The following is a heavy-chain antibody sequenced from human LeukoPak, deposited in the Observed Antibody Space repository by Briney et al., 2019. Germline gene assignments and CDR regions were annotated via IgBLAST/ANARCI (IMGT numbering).Heavy chain of an antibody. CDR1: GYTFTSYA. V-gene: IGHV1-3*03. J-gene: IGHJ4*02. D-gene: IGHD6-19*01. CDR3: ARSAVAGLYYFDY. Sequence: ASVKVSCKASGYTFTSYAIHWVRQAPGQRLEWMGWINTGNGNTKYSQEFQGRVTITRDTSASTAYMELSRLRSEDMAVYYCARSAVAGLYYFDYWGQGTLVTVSS. CDR2: INTGNGNT.